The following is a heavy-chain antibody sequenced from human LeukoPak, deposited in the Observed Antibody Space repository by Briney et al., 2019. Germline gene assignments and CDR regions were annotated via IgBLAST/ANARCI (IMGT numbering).Heavy chain of an antibody. D-gene: IGHD3-22*01. CDR2: ISSSSYI. CDR1: GFTFSSYS. J-gene: IGHJ4*02. CDR3: ARGSYYYDSSGYYYFDY. V-gene: IGHV3-21*01. Sequence: GGSLRLSCAASGFTFSSYSMNWVRQAPGKGLEWGSSISSSSYIYYADSVKGRFTISRDNAKNSLYLQMNSLRAEDTAVYYCARGSYYYDSSGYYYFDYWGQGTLVTVSS.